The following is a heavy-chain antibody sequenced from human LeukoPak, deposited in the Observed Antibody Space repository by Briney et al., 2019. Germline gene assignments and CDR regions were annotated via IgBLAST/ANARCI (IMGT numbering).Heavy chain of an antibody. D-gene: IGHD3-10*01. Sequence: ASVKVSCKASGYTFTAYFIHWVRQAPGQGLEWMGWINPNSGGTTFAQRFQGRVTMTRDTSISTAYLDVSGLRSDDTTMYYRAREVPYTRHFDYWGPGTLVTVSS. CDR1: GYTFTAYF. CDR2: INPNSGGT. J-gene: IGHJ4*02. CDR3: AREVPYTRHFDY. V-gene: IGHV1-2*02.